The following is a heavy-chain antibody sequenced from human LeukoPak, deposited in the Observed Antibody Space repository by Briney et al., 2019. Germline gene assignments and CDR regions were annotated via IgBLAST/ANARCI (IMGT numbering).Heavy chain of an antibody. CDR3: ARTTGHYLFDQ. CDR1: GGFISTYY. V-gene: IGHV4-4*07. Sequence: SETLSLTCTVSGGFISTYYWSWIRQPAGKGLEWIGRIYDSGSTEYNPSLRSRVIMSVDTSKNEFSLKLTSVTAADTAVYYCARTTGHYLFDQWGQGTLVIVSS. J-gene: IGHJ4*02. D-gene: IGHD3-3*01. CDR2: IYDSGST.